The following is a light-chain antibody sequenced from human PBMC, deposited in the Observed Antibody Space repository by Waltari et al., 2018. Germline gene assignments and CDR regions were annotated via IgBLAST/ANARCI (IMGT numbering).Light chain of an antibody. CDR3: SSYTSSSALV. CDR1: SSAVGGYHN. V-gene: IGLV2-14*01. J-gene: IGLJ2*01. CDR2: EVS. Sequence: QSALTQPASVSGSPGPSVTISCPGTSSAVGGYHNFSWYQQHPGKAPKLMIYEVSNRPSGVSNRFSGSKSGNTASLTISGLQAEDEADYYCSSYTSSSALVFGGGTKLTVL.